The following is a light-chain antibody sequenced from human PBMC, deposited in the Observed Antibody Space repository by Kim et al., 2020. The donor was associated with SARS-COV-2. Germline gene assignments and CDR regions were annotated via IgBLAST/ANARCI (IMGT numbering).Light chain of an antibody. V-gene: IGLV1-44*01. CDR1: SSNIGSNT. CDR3: ASWDVSLNGYV. J-gene: IGLJ1*01. CDR2: SNN. Sequence: QSVLTQSPSASGTPGQRVTMSCSGSSSNIGSNTVNWYQQLPGTAPKLFIYSNNQRPSGVPDRFSGSKSGTSASLAISGLQSEDEADYYCASWDVSLNGYVFGSGTKVTVL.